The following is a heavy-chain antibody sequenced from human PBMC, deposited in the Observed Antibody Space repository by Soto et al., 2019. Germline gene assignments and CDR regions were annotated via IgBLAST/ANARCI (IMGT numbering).Heavy chain of an antibody. CDR1: GGSISSYY. Sequence: QVQLQESGPGLVKPSETLSLTCTVSGGSISSYYWSWIRQPPGKGLEWIGYIYYSGSTNYNPALKSRVTIAGDTSKNRFCRKLSSVTAADTAEYYCAGGVVPAAGAFDIGGQGTMVTVS. CDR2: IYYSGST. V-gene: IGHV4-59*01. D-gene: IGHD2-2*01. J-gene: IGHJ3*02. CDR3: AGGVVPAAGAFDI.